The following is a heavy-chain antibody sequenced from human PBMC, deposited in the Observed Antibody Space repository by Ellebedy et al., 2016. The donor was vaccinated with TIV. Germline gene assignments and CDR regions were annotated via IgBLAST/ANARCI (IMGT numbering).Heavy chain of an antibody. D-gene: IGHD3-22*01. V-gene: IGHV1-2*02. Sequence: AASVKVSCKASGYTFTGYYIHWVRQAPGQGLDWMGWLNVASTDTNYAQRFRDRVTMTRDTSISTAYMDLSRLTSDDTAVYYCARAVMKVVTAAPLGYWGQGTLVTVSS. CDR1: GYTFTGYY. CDR3: ARAVMKVVTAAPLGY. J-gene: IGHJ4*02. CDR2: LNVASTDT.